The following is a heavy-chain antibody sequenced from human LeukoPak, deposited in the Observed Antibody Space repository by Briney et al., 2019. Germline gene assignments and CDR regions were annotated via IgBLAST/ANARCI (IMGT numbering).Heavy chain of an antibody. V-gene: IGHV5-51*01. CDR2: IYPGDSDT. Sequence: GESLKISCKGSGYSFTNYWIGWVRQMPGKGLEWVGIIYPGDSDTRYSPSFQGQVTISADKSISTAYLQWSSLKASDTAMYYCARSPLYRSTTNCPGAFDIWGQGTMVTVSS. J-gene: IGHJ3*02. CDR1: GYSFTNYW. D-gene: IGHD2-2*01. CDR3: ARSPLYRSTTNCPGAFDI.